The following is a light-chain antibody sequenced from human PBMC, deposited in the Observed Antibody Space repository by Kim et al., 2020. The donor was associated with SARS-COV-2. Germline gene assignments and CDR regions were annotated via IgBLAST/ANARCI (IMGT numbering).Light chain of an antibody. CDR1: QSIGYY. Sequence: DIVLTQSPATLSLSPGERATLSCRASQSIGYYLAWYQQKPGRAPRLLMYDASDRATGVPTRFSGSGSGTDFTLTINSLEPEDFAVYYCQQRRDWPITFGQGTRLEIK. V-gene: IGKV3-11*01. CDR2: DAS. CDR3: QQRRDWPIT. J-gene: IGKJ5*01.